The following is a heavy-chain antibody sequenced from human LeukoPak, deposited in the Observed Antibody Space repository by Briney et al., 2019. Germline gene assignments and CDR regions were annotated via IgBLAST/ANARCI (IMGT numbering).Heavy chain of an antibody. CDR1: GFTFRKHW. V-gene: IGHV3-7*01. D-gene: IGHD7-27*01. J-gene: IGHJ4*02. Sequence: GGSLRVSYAGDGFTFRKHWMSWVRQAMGKGLECVTKIKEDGSEKHYVDSVKGRFTISRDNTENSLYLQMNSLRAEDTAVYYCARDYTGGWNDYWGQGTLVIVSS. CDR2: IKEDGSEK. CDR3: ARDYTGGWNDY.